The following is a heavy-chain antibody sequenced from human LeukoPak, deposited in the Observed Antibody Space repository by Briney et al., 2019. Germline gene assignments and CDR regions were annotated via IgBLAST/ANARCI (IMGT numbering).Heavy chain of an antibody. Sequence: PGGSLRLPCAASGFTFSNYWMHWVRQAPGKGLVWVSRINSDGSSTTYADSVKGRFTISGDNAKNTLYLQMNSLRAEDTAVYYCARDTVVMDQYFDYWGQGTLVTVSS. V-gene: IGHV3-74*01. CDR2: INSDGSST. J-gene: IGHJ4*02. D-gene: IGHD4-23*01. CDR1: GFTFSNYW. CDR3: ARDTVVMDQYFDY.